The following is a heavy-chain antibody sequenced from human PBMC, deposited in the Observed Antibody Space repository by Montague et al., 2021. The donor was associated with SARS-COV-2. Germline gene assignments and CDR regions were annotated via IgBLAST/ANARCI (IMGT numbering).Heavy chain of an antibody. Sequence: LSLTCTVSGGSISSYYWSWIRQPPGKGLEWIGYIYYSGSTNYNPSLKSRVTISVDTSKNQFSLKLSSVTAADTAVYYCARGSGWMGNAFDIWGQGAMVTVSS. V-gene: IGHV4-59*01. CDR1: GGSISSYY. D-gene: IGHD6-19*01. CDR3: ARGSGWMGNAFDI. CDR2: IYYSGST. J-gene: IGHJ3*02.